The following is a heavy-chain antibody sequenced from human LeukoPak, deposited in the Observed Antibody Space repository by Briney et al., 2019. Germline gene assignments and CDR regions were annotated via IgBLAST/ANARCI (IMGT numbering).Heavy chain of an antibody. D-gene: IGHD2-2*01. CDR2: ISAYNGNT. CDR3: ARDYRTVGYCSSSGCQGMDY. CDR1: GYTFTRYG. Sequence: GASVNVSCKASGYTFTRYGISWVRQAPGQGLEWMGWISAYNGNTDSAHKVQGRVTMSTDTSTTTAYMELRSLRSDDTAVYYCARDYRTVGYCSSSGCQGMDYWGQGTLVTVSS. J-gene: IGHJ4*02. V-gene: IGHV1-18*01.